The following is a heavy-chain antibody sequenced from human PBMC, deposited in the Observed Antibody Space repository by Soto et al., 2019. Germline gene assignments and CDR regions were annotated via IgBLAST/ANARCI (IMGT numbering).Heavy chain of an antibody. D-gene: IGHD2-2*03. CDR1: GGTFSSYA. V-gene: IGHV1-69*01. CDR2: LIPIFGTA. CDR3: AINRVDIVVVPAADLFIDYFYYYGMDV. Sequence: QVQLVQSGAEVQKPGSSVKVSCKASGGTFSSYAISWVRQAPGQWLEWMGGLIPIFGTANYAQKFQGRVTITSDESTSTAYMELSSLRTEDTALYYCAINRVDIVVVPAADLFIDYFYYYGMDVWGQGTTVTVSS. J-gene: IGHJ6*02.